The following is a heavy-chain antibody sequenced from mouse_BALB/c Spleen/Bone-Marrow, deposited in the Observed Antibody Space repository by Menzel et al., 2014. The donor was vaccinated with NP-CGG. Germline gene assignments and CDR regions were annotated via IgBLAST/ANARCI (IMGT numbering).Heavy chain of an antibody. D-gene: IGHD2-4*01. J-gene: IGHJ4*01. Sequence: VQRVESGAELVKPGASVKLSCKASGYTFTSYYMYWVKQRPGQGLEWIGEINPSNGGTNFNEKFKSKATLTVDKSSSTAYMQISSLTSEDPAVYYCTRSRYDYDKAMDCWGQGTSVTVSS. CDR2: INPSNGGT. CDR1: GYTFTSYY. CDR3: TRSRYDYDKAMDC. V-gene: IGHV1S81*02.